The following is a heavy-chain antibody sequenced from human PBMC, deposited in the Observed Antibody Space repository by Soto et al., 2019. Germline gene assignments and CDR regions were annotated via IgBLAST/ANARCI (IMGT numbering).Heavy chain of an antibody. V-gene: IGHV1-18*04. CDR2: ISAYNGNT. CDR1: GYTFTSYG. J-gene: IGHJ3*02. CDR3: ARRLWSGYDRDAFDI. Sequence: QVQLVQSGAEVKKPGASVKVSCKASGYTFTSYGISWVRQAPGQGLEWMGWISAYNGNTNYAQKLQGRVTMTTDKSTSTAYMELRSRRSDDTAVYYCARRLWSGYDRDAFDIWGQGTMVTVSS. D-gene: IGHD3-3*01.